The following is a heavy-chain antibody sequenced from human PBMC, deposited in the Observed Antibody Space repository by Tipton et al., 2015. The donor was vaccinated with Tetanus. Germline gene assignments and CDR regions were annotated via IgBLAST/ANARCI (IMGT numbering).Heavy chain of an antibody. CDR2: VHYSGRT. CDR1: GDSISSDY. D-gene: IGHD6-19*01. Sequence: TLSLTCTVSGDSISSDYWNWIRQPPGRGLEWIGFVHYSGRTNYSPSLRSRVSLSVDTSKNQFSLNLSSVTAADTAVYYCARIGWPQQNKPAFDIWGQGTVVTVSS. CDR3: ARIGWPQQNKPAFDI. V-gene: IGHV4-59*01. J-gene: IGHJ3*02.